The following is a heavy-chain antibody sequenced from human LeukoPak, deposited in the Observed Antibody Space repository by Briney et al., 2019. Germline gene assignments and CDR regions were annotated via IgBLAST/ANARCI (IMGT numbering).Heavy chain of an antibody. CDR2: SNHGGTT. D-gene: IGHD3-16*01. CDR3: ARAQLGGPVDY. J-gene: IGHJ4*02. Sequence: SETLSLTCAVYGGSFSGYYWSLIRQPPGKGLEWIGESNHGGTTNYNPSLKSRVTISVDTSKNQFSLKLNSVTAADTAVYYCARAQLGGPVDYWGQGTLVTVSS. V-gene: IGHV4-34*01. CDR1: GGSFSGYY.